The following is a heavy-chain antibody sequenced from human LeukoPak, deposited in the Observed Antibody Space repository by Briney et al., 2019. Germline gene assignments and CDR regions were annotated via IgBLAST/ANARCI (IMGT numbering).Heavy chain of an antibody. CDR3: ARGRYSSTWANFDY. CDR1: GFTFSSYW. Sequence: GGSLRLSCAASGFTFSSYWMSWVRQAPGKGLEWVANIKQDGSEKYYVDSVKGRFTISRDNAKNSLYLQMNSLRAEDTALYHCARGRYSSTWANFDYWGQGTLVTVSS. D-gene: IGHD6-13*01. J-gene: IGHJ4*02. CDR2: IKQDGSEK. V-gene: IGHV3-7*03.